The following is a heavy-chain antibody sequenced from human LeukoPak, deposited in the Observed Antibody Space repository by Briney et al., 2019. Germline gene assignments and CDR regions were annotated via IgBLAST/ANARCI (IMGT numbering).Heavy chain of an antibody. CDR2: IRSKIYGGTT. CDR1: GFTFDNYA. Sequence: GGSLRLSCTVSGFTFDNYAMSWFRQAPGKGLEWVGFIRSKIYGGTTECAAFVKGRFTISRDDSKSMAYLQMTSLKSEDTAVYYCVRYSGDADYWGQGTLVTVSS. V-gene: IGHV3-49*03. CDR3: VRYSGDADY. J-gene: IGHJ4*02. D-gene: IGHD5-12*01.